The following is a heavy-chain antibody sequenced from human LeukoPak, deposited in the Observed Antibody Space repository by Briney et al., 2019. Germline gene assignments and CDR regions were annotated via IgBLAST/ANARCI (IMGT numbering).Heavy chain of an antibody. Sequence: PGGSLRLSCAVSGFTFSDYGMNWVRQAPGKGLEWVSGISWNSGSIGYADSVKGRFTISRDNAKNSLYLQMNSLRAEDTALYYCAKDMFSYASWRWFGPWGQGTLVTVSS. CDR1: GFTFSDYG. J-gene: IGHJ5*02. V-gene: IGHV3-9*01. CDR3: AKDMFSYASWRWFGP. CDR2: ISWNSGSI. D-gene: IGHD2-2*01.